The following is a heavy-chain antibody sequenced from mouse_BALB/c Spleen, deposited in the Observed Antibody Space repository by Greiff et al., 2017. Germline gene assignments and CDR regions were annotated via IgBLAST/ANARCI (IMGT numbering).Heavy chain of an antibody. J-gene: IGHJ2*01. CDR2: INPSNGGT. Sequence: LVESGAELVKPGASVKLSCKASGYTFTSYYMYWVKQRPGQGLEWIGEINPSNGGTNFNEKFKSKATLTVDKSSSTAYMQLSSLTSEDSAVYYCTRTTADYWGQGTTLTVSS. D-gene: IGHD1-2*01. V-gene: IGHV1S81*02. CDR3: TRTTADY. CDR1: GYTFTSYY.